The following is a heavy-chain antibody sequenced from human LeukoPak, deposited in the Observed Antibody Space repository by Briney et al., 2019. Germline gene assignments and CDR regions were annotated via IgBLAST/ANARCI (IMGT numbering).Heavy chain of an antibody. D-gene: IGHD3-3*01. J-gene: IGHJ4*02. CDR2: ISAYNGNT. V-gene: IGHV1-18*04. CDR1: GYTFTGYY. CDR3: ATITIFGVVNQRAPLDY. Sequence: ASVKVSCKASGYTFTGYYMHWVRQAPGQGLEWIGWISAYNGNTNYAQKLQGRVTMTTDTSTSTAYMELRSLRSDDTAVYYCATITIFGVVNQRAPLDYWGQGTLVTVSS.